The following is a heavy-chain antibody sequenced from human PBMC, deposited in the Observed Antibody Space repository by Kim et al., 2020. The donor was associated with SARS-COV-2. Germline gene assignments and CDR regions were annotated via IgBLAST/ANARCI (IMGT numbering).Heavy chain of an antibody. J-gene: IGHJ6*02. CDR3: ASNERRFDWLYQHGMDV. CDR2: IIPIFGTA. D-gene: IGHD3-9*01. V-gene: IGHV1-69*13. Sequence: SVKVSCKASGGTFSSYAISWVRQAPGQGLEWMGGIIPIFGTANYAQKFQGRVTITADESTSTAYMELSSLRSEDTAVYYCASNERRFDWLYQHGMDVWGQGTTVTVSS. CDR1: GGTFSSYA.